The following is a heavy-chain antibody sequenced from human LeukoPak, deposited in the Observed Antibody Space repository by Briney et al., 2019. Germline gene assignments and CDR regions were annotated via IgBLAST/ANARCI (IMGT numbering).Heavy chain of an antibody. CDR2: IKSKTDGGTT. Sequence: GGSLRLTCAASEFTLSDAWMSWVRQASGKGLEWVGRIKSKTDGGTTDYAEPVKGRFTISRDDSKNTLYLQMNSLKTEDTAVYYCNTAGIVWGQGTTVTVSS. CDR3: NTAGIV. V-gene: IGHV3-15*01. D-gene: IGHD1-14*01. CDR1: EFTLSDAW. J-gene: IGHJ6*02.